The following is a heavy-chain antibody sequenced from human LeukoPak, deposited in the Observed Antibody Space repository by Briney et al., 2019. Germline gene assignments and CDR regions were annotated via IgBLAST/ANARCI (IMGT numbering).Heavy chain of an antibody. Sequence: PGGSLRLSCAASGFTFSSYSMNWVRQAPGKGLEWVSSISSSSSYIYYADSVKGRFTISRDNAKNSLYLHMNSLRAEDTAVYYCARDETIRLGYCTNGVCYPDYWGRGTLVTVSS. CDR1: GFTFSSYS. V-gene: IGHV3-21*01. CDR2: ISSSSSYI. D-gene: IGHD2-8*01. CDR3: ARDETIRLGYCTNGVCYPDY. J-gene: IGHJ4*02.